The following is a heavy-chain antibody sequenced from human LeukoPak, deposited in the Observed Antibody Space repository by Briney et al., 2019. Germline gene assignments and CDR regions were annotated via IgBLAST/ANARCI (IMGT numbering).Heavy chain of an antibody. CDR2: IIPIFGTA. J-gene: IGHJ6*02. CDR1: GDTFTSYA. CDR3: ANVDTAMVFNYYYGMDV. D-gene: IGHD5-18*01. Sequence: ASVKVSCKASGDTFTSYAISWVRQAPGQGLEWMGGIIPIFGTANYAQKFQGRVTITADESTSTAYMELSSLRSEDTAVYYCANVDTAMVFNYYYGMDVWGQGTTVTVSS. V-gene: IGHV1-69*13.